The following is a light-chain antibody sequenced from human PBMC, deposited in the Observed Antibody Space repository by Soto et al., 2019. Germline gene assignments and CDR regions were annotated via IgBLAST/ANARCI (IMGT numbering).Light chain of an antibody. CDR1: SSNIGAGNA. Sequence: QSVLTQPPSVSGAPGQRVTISCSGSSSNIGAGNAVHWYQHLPGTAPKLLMYGNNNRPSVVPDRFSGSKSGTSASLAITGLQAEDEADYYCQSYDSSLSGTVFGTGTKVTVL. CDR2: GNN. CDR3: QSYDSSLSGTV. V-gene: IGLV1-40*01. J-gene: IGLJ1*01.